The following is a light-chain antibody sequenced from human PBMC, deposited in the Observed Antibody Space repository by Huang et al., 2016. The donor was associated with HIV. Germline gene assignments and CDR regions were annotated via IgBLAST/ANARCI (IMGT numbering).Light chain of an antibody. J-gene: IGKJ2*01. CDR2: GAS. Sequence: EIVLTQSPGTLSLSPGERATLSCRASQSVSSSYLAWYQQKVGQAPRLLIYGASSRATGIPDRFSGCGSGTDFTLTISSLEPEDFAVYYCQQYGTSPPYTFGQGTKLEIK. CDR3: QQYGTSPPYT. V-gene: IGKV3-20*01. CDR1: QSVSSSY.